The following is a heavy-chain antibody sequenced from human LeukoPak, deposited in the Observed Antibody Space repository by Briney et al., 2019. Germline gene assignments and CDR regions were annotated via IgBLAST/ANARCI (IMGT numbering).Heavy chain of an antibody. Sequence: PSETLSLTCTVSGGPINSHSYYRGWIRQPPGKGLEWTGSVYYDGPSYSHPSLKTRVGVFVDTSRDRFSLDLDFVSAADTALYYCVRHISTNTGYFDSCGEGTLVSVSS. V-gene: IGHV4-39*01. D-gene: IGHD5-24*01. CDR1: GGPINSHSYY. J-gene: IGHJ4*02. CDR3: VRHISTNTGYFDS. CDR2: VYYDGPS.